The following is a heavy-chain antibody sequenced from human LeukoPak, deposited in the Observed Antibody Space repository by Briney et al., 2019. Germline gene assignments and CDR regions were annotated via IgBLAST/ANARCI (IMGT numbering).Heavy chain of an antibody. J-gene: IGHJ4*02. CDR1: GFTFSSYS. CDR2: ISSGSGYI. D-gene: IGHD5-12*01. Sequence: GGSLRLSCAASGFTFSSYSMNWVCQAPGKGLEWVSSISSGSGYIYYADSVKGRFTISRDNAKNSLYLQMNSLRAEDTAVYYCARGGYDIDYWGQGTLVTVSS. CDR3: ARGGYDIDY. V-gene: IGHV3-21*01.